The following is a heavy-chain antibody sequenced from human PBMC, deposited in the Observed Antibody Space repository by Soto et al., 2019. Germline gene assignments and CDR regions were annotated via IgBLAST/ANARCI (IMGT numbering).Heavy chain of an antibody. CDR3: AKNGDFDYAAFDV. D-gene: IGHD3-16*01. V-gene: IGHV3-23*01. Sequence: GGSLRLSCAASDSTIRRYAMSWVRQAPGKGLEWVSGITGNSARIYYADSVKGRFSISRDNSKNTLYLQMDTLRAEDTAVYYCAKNGDFDYAAFDVWGQGTVVTVSS. J-gene: IGHJ3*01. CDR2: ITGNSARI. CDR1: DSTIRRYA.